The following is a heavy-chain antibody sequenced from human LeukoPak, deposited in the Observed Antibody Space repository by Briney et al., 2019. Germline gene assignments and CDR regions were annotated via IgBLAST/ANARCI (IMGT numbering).Heavy chain of an antibody. V-gene: IGHV3-21*01. CDR1: GFTFSSYS. J-gene: IGHJ3*02. D-gene: IGHD2-15*01. CDR3: ARDYLSTRIWDAFDI. Sequence: GGSLRLSCAASGFTFSSYSMNWVRQAPGKGLEWVSSISSSSSYIYYADSVKGRFTISRDNAKNSLYLQMNSLRAEDTAVYYCARDYLSTRIWDAFDIWGQGTMVTVSS. CDR2: ISSSSSYI.